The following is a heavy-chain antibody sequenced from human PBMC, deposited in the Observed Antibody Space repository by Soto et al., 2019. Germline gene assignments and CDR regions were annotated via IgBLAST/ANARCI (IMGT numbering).Heavy chain of an antibody. V-gene: IGHV2-5*02. CDR3: VRLLWFGELS. CDR2: IYWDDDK. CDR1: GFSLSTRGVG. D-gene: IGHD3-10*01. Sequence: QITLKESGPTLVKPTQALTLTCTFSGFSLSTRGVGVGWIRQPPGKALEWLALIYWDDDKRYSPSLKSRLTITKDTSKNQVVLTMINMDPVDTATYYCVRLLWFGELSWGQGTLVTVSS. J-gene: IGHJ4*02.